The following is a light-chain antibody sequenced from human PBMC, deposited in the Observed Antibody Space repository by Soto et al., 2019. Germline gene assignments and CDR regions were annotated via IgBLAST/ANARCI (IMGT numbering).Light chain of an antibody. CDR1: QSVSSN. Sequence: EIVMTQSPVTLSVSPGERATLSCRASQSVSSNLAWYQQKPGQAPRLLIYGASTRATGIPERFSGSGSGTEFTLTISSLQSEDFAVYYCQQYTNWPKTFGQGTKVDI. CDR3: QQYTNWPKT. CDR2: GAS. V-gene: IGKV3D-15*01. J-gene: IGKJ1*01.